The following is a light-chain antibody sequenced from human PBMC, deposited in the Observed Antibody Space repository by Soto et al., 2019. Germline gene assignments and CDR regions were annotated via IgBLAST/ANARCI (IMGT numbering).Light chain of an antibody. CDR2: DVS. V-gene: IGLV2-14*03. CDR3: SSYTTTNPLV. Sequence: QSALIQPASVSGSPGQSITISCTGTSSDIGGYNHVSWFQQHPGKVPKLMIYDVSDRPSGVSNRFSGPKSGNTASLTISGLQAEDEADYYCSSYTTTNPLVFGVGTKLTVL. J-gene: IGLJ2*01. CDR1: SSDIGGYNH.